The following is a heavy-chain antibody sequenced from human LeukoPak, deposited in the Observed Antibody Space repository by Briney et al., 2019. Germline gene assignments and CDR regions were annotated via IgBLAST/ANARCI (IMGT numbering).Heavy chain of an antibody. CDR1: NDSISVTTYC. CDR3: ARGKELIDFYDSTVYYQVQFPYYFDS. D-gene: IGHD3-9*01. Sequence: PSESLSLTCSVSNDSISVTTYCWGWTRPPPGKGRGWIGGFYWPASPYYTPSLKSRVTISVDTSKKQFSLKLTSVITADTAVYYCARGKELIDFYDSTVYYQVQFPYYFDSWGQGTLVTVSS. J-gene: IGHJ4*02. CDR2: FYWPASP. V-gene: IGHV4-39*01.